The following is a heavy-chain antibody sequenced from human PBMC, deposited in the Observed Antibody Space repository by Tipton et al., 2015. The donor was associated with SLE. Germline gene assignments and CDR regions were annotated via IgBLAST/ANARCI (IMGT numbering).Heavy chain of an antibody. CDR3: ARHSLRGYSGYDRPYFDY. Sequence: TLSLTCTVSGGSISPYCWTWIRQPPGKGLEWVGFIYLDSGSTKNNPSLESRVIISTDTSKNQVSLKVTSVTAADTAVYYCARHSLRGYSGYDRPYFDYWGQGTLVTVSS. J-gene: IGHJ4*02. D-gene: IGHD5-12*01. CDR1: GGSISPYC. CDR2: IYLDSGST. V-gene: IGHV4-59*08.